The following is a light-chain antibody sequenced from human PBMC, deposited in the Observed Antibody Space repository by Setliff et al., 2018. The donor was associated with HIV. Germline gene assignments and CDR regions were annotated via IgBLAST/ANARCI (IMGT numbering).Light chain of an antibody. Sequence: QSALTQPPSVSGAPGQRVTISCTGSSSNIGAGYDVHWYQQLPGTAPKLLINGDSNRPSGVPDRFSGSKSGTSASLAITGLQAEDESDYYCQSYDSSLSGYVFGTGTKGTVL. CDR2: GDS. CDR3: QSYDSSLSGYV. V-gene: IGLV1-40*01. CDR1: SSNIGAGYD. J-gene: IGLJ1*01.